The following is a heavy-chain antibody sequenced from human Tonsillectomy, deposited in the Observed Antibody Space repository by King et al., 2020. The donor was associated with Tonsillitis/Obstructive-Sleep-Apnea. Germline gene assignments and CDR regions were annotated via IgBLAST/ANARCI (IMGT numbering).Heavy chain of an antibody. D-gene: IGHD2-2*01. Sequence: HVQLQQWGAGLLKPSETLSLTCAVYGGSFSGYDWTWIRHPPGKGLDWIGEINHSGSTNSNPSLKSRDTISVDTSKNQFSLKLSSVTAADTAVYYCARGGVVVPPEGSGWTSSNDYWGQGTLVTVSS. CDR2: INHSGST. CDR3: ARGGVVVPPEGSGWTSSNDY. CDR1: GGSFSGYD. V-gene: IGHV4-34*01. J-gene: IGHJ4*02.